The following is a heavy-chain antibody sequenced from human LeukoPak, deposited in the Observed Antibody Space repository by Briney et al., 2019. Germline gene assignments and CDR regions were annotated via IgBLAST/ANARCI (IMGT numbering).Heavy chain of an antibody. D-gene: IGHD3-9*01. CDR3: ARGYVLRYFDWLPYDAFDI. CDR2: ISSSGSTI. CDR1: GFTFSSYE. J-gene: IGHJ3*02. V-gene: IGHV3-48*03. Sequence: GGSLRLSCAASGFTFSSYEMNWVRQAPGKGLEWVSYISSSGSTIYYADSVKGRFTISRDNAKNSLYLHMNSLRAEDTAVYYCARGYVLRYFDWLPYDAFDIWGQGTMVTVSS.